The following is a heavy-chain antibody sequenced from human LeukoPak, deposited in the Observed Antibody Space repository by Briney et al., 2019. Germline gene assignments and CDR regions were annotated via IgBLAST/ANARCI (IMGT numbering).Heavy chain of an antibody. CDR3: ARGFSSGWYLFGDF. Sequence: PGGSLRLSCAASGFTVSSNYMSWVRQAPGKGLEWVSVIYSGGSTYYADSVKGRFTISRDNSKNTLYLQMNSLRADDTAVYYCARGFSSGWYLFGDFWGQGALVTVSS. D-gene: IGHD6-19*01. CDR1: GFTVSSNY. V-gene: IGHV3-66*01. CDR2: IYSGGST. J-gene: IGHJ4*02.